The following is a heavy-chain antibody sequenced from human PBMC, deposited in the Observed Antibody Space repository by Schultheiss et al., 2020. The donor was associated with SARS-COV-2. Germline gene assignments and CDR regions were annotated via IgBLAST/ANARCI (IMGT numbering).Heavy chain of an antibody. D-gene: IGHD2-2*01. Sequence: GESLKISCAASGFTFSSYGMHWVRQAPGKGLEWVANIKPDGSDQYYVDSLRGRFTISRDNAKNSLYLQMNSLRAEDTAVYYCARLNNAFVAFDILGQGTMVTVSS. CDR2: IKPDGSDQ. CDR3: ARLNNAFVAFDI. CDR1: GFTFSSYG. V-gene: IGHV3-7*03. J-gene: IGHJ3*02.